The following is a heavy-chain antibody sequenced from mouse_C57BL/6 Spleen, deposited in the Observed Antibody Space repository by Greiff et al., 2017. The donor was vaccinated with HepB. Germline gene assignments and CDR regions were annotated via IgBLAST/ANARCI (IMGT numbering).Heavy chain of an antibody. J-gene: IGHJ3*01. D-gene: IGHD2-3*01. Sequence: EVKLVESGEGLVKPGGSLKLSCAASGFTFSSYAMSWVRQTPEKRLEWVAYISSGGDYIYYADTVKGRFTISSDNARNTLYLQMSSLTSEDTAMYYCTRDDGYPFAYWGQGTLVTVSA. V-gene: IGHV5-9-1*02. CDR2: ISSGGDYI. CDR1: GFTFSSYA. CDR3: TRDDGYPFAY.